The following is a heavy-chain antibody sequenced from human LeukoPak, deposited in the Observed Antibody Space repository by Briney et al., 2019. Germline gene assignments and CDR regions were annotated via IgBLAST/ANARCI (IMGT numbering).Heavy chain of an antibody. V-gene: IGHV4-59*08. CDR2: IYYSGST. D-gene: IGHD6-13*01. CDR1: GASISSDY. J-gene: IGHJ5*02. CDR3: AVMYSSSWYWFDP. Sequence: TSETLSLTCTVSGASISSDYWNWIRQPPGKGLEWIGYIYYSGSTNYNPSLKSRVTISVDTSKNQFSLKLSSVTAADTAVYYCAVMYSSSWYWFDPWGQGTLVTVSS.